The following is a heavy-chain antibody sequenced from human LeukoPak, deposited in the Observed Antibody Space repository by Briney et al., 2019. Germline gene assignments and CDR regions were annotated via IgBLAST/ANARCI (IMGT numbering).Heavy chain of an antibody. CDR1: GFTFDDYG. CDR3: ATSGSRPFDY. D-gene: IGHD1-26*01. J-gene: IGHJ4*02. Sequence: GGSRRLSCAASGFTFDDYGMSWVRQAPGKGLEWVSGINWNGGSTGYADSVKGRFTISRDNAKNSLYLQMNSLRAEDTAVYYCATSGSRPFDYWGQGTLVTVSS. V-gene: IGHV3-20*04. CDR2: INWNGGST.